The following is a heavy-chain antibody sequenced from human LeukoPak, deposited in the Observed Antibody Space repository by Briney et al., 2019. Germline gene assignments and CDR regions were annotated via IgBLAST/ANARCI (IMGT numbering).Heavy chain of an antibody. D-gene: IGHD2-2*01. V-gene: IGHV1-18*01. CDR1: GGTFSSYA. J-gene: IGHJ6*03. CDR3: ARHASDYYYYYMDV. CDR2: ISAYNGNT. Sequence: ASVKVSCKASGGTFSSYAISWVRQAPGQGLEWVGWISAYNGNTNYAQKLQGRVTMTTDTSTSTAYMELRSLRSDDTAVYYCARHASDYYYYYMDVWGKGTTVTVSS.